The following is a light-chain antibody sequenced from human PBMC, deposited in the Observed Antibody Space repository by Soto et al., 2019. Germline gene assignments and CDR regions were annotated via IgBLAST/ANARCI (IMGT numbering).Light chain of an antibody. V-gene: IGKV1-39*01. Sequence: DIQMTQSPSSLSASVGDRVTITCRASQNIRTYLNWYQQKPGKAPKLLIYAASSLESGVTSRFSGSGSGTEFIFTISSLQPEDFATYYCQQSYSTPRTFGQGTMVEIK. CDR1: QNIRTY. CDR3: QQSYSTPRT. CDR2: AAS. J-gene: IGKJ1*01.